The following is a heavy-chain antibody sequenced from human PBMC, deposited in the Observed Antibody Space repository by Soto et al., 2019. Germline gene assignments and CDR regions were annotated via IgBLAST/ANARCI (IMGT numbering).Heavy chain of an antibody. D-gene: IGHD3-10*01. CDR2: ISSSSSYI. V-gene: IGHV3-21*01. CDR1: GFTFSSYS. J-gene: IGHJ6*02. Sequence: VQLVESGGGLVKPGGSLRLSCAASGFTFSSYSMNWVRQAPGKGLEWVSSISSSSSYIYYADSVKGRFTISRDNAKNSLYLQMNSLRAEDTAVYYCARAGVVRGVITYYYYGMDVWGQGTTVTVSS. CDR3: ARAGVVRGVITYYYYGMDV.